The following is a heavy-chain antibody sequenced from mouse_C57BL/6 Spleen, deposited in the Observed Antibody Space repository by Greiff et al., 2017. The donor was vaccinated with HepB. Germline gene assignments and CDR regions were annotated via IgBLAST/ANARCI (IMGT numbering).Heavy chain of an antibody. CDR2: IDPSDSYT. V-gene: IGHV1-69*01. CDR1: GYTFTSYW. J-gene: IGHJ2*01. Sequence: VQLQQHGAELVMPGASVKLSCKASGYTFTSYWMHWVKQRPGQGLEWIGEIDPSDSYTNYNQKFKGKSTLTVDKSSSTAYMQLSSLTSEDSAVYYCARDYYGDYWGQGTTLTVSS. CDR3: ARDYYGDY.